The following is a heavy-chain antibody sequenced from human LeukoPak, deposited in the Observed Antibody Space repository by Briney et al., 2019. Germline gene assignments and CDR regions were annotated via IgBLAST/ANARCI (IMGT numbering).Heavy chain of an antibody. J-gene: IGHJ4*02. CDR2: ISSSSSYI. CDR1: GFTFSSYS. Sequence: GGSLRLSCAASGFTFSSYSMNWVRQAPGKGLEWVSSISSSSSYIYYADSVKGRFTISRDNSKNTLYLQMISLRADDTASYYCAKGSSSFYYDSSGYYDLTFDYWGQGTLVTVSS. CDR3: AKGSSSFYYDSSGYYDLTFDY. V-gene: IGHV3-21*04. D-gene: IGHD3-22*01.